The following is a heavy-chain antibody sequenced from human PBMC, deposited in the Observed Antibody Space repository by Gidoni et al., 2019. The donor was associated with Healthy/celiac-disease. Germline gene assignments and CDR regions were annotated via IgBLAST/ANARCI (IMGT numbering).Heavy chain of an antibody. Sequence: QLQLQESGPGLVKPSETLSLTCTVSGGSISSSSYYWGWIRQPPGKGLEWIGSIYYSGSTYYNPSLKSRVTISVDTSKNQFSLKLSSVTAADTAVYYCARLGDTAMVNNYYYYYGMDVWGQGTTVTVSS. CDR2: IYYSGST. D-gene: IGHD5-18*01. CDR3: ARLGDTAMVNNYYYYYGMDV. V-gene: IGHV4-39*01. CDR1: GGSISSSSYY. J-gene: IGHJ6*02.